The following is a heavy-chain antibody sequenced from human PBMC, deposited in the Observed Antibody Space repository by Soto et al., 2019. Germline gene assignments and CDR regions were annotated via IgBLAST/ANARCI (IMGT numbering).Heavy chain of an antibody. CDR2: ISSSTTYI. Sequence: GGSLRLSCAASGFTFSSYSMNWVRQAPGKGLEWVSTISSSTTYIYYADSLRGRFTISRDNAKNSVYLQMNSLRAEDTAVYYCARGPSSDSHYDYWGQGTLVTVSS. CDR3: ARGPSSDSHYDY. J-gene: IGHJ4*02. D-gene: IGHD2-21*01. V-gene: IGHV3-21*01. CDR1: GFTFSSYS.